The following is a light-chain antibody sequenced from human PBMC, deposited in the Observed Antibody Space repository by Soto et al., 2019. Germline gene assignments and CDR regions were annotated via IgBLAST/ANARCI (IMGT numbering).Light chain of an antibody. CDR2: EVS. J-gene: IGLJ1*01. Sequence: ALTQPASVSGSAGQSITISCTGTSSDVGGYNYVSLYQHHPGKAPKLMIYEVSSRPSGVSYRFSGSKSGYTASLTISGLQAEDEADYYCSSYTSTSTLLIFGTGTKVTV. CDR3: SSYTSTSTLLI. CDR1: SSDVGGYNY. V-gene: IGLV2-14*01.